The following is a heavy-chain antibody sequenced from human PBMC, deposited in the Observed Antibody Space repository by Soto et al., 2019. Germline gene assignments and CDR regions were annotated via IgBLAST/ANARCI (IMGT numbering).Heavy chain of an antibody. CDR2: INGGHT. J-gene: IGHJ5*02. V-gene: IGHV3-64D*06. Sequence: EVQLVESGGGLVQPGGSLRLSCSASGFTFSVYPMHWVRQAPGKGLEYVSAINGGHTYYADSVKGRFTISRDNSKNTLYLQMSSLRAEDTAVYYCVKDWGPFSWGQGTLVTVSS. CDR1: GFTFSVYP. D-gene: IGHD3-16*01. CDR3: VKDWGPFS.